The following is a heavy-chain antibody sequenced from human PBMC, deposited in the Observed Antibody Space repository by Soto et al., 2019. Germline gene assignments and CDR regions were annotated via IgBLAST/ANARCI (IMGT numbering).Heavy chain of an antibody. Sequence: GGSLRLSCAASGFTFSSYAMGWVRQGPGKGLEWVAGVSIGGSTHYADSVRGRFTISRDNSKNTLSLQMNSLTAEDTAVYFCAKRSGAGGHFDYWGQGALVTVSS. CDR1: GFTFSSYA. J-gene: IGHJ4*02. V-gene: IGHV3-23*01. CDR2: VSIGGST. CDR3: AKRSGAGGHFDY. D-gene: IGHD2-15*01.